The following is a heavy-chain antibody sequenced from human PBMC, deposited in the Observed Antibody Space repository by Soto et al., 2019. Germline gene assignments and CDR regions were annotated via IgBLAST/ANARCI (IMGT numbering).Heavy chain of an antibody. D-gene: IGHD2-15*01. J-gene: IGHJ6*02. V-gene: IGHV1-18*01. CDR2: ISTYNGNT. CDR3: AGEGCCSGGSCAVYYHDYFGMDV. Sequence: QVQLVQSGAEVKKPGASVKVSCKASGYTFTRYGISWVRQAPGQGLEWMGWISTYNGNTNYAQKLKGRVTMTTDTSTSAAYMELRSLTSDDTDVYYCAGEGCCSGGSCAVYYHDYFGMDVWGQGTTVNVSS. CDR1: GYTFTRYG.